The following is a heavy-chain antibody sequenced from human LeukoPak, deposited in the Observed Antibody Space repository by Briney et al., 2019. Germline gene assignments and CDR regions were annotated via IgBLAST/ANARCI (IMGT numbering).Heavy chain of an antibody. CDR3: ARTPRRGDILTGYYDDAFDI. CDR1: GFTFSSYG. D-gene: IGHD3-9*01. J-gene: IGHJ3*02. CDR2: IWYDGSNK. Sequence: PGGSLRLSCAASGFTFSSYGMHWVRQAPGKGLEWVAVIWYDGSNKYYADSVKGRFTISRDNSKNTLYLQMNSLRAEDTAVYYCARTPRRGDILTGYYDDAFDIWGQGTMVTVSS. V-gene: IGHV3-33*01.